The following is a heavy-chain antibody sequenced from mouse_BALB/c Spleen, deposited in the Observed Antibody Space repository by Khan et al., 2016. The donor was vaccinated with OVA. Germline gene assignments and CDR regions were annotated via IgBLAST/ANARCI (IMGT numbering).Heavy chain of an antibody. CDR2: IYPNDGGS. V-gene: IGHV1S29*02. D-gene: IGHD1-2*01. CDR1: GYTFSDYN. J-gene: IGHJ3*01. Sequence: VQLQQSGPELVKPGASVKISCKASGYTFSDYNMDWVKQSPGKRLEWLGYIYPNDGGSCYNQKFKTKATLTVDISSSTAYMELRSLTSEDSAGYYCGRAGYGSFAYWGQGTLVTVS. CDR3: GRAGYGSFAY.